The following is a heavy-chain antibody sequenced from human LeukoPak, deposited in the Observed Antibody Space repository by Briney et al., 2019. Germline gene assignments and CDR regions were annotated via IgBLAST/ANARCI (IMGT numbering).Heavy chain of an antibody. V-gene: IGHV1-8*01. CDR2: MNPNSGNT. CDR3: ARGPTQYYDILTGYFYGAYYYGMDV. CDR1: GYTFTSYD. D-gene: IGHD3-9*01. J-gene: IGHJ6*02. Sequence: ASVKVSCKASGYTFTSYDINWVRQATGQGLEWMGWMNPNSGNTGYAQKFQGRVTMTRNTSISTAYMELSRLRSEDTAVYYCARGPTQYYDILTGYFYGAYYYGMDVWGQGTTVTVSS.